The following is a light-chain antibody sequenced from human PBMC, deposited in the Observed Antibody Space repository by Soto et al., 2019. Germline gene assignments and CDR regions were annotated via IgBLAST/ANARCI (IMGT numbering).Light chain of an antibody. CDR3: QQRRNWPPIT. Sequence: EIVLTQSPATLSLSPGERATLSCRASQSVSSYLAWYQQKPGQAPRLLIYDASNRATGIPARFSGSGSGTGFTLTISSLEPEDFAVYYCQQRRNWPPITFGQGTRLEIK. CDR1: QSVSSY. V-gene: IGKV3-11*01. J-gene: IGKJ5*01. CDR2: DAS.